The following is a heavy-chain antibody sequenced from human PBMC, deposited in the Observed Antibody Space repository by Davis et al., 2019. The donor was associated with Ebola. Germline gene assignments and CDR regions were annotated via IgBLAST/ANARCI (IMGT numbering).Heavy chain of an antibody. CDR3: ASLRRTITGMDDGFDI. V-gene: IGHV5-51*01. CDR2: IYTGDSDT. D-gene: IGHD2-8*02. Sequence: KVSCKGSGNSFTGYWIAWVRLMPGKGLEWMGIIYTGDSDTRYSPSFRGQVTISADKSIRTAYLQWGSLKASDTAIYYCASLRRTITGMDDGFDIWGQGTMVTVSS. CDR1: GNSFTGYW. J-gene: IGHJ3*02.